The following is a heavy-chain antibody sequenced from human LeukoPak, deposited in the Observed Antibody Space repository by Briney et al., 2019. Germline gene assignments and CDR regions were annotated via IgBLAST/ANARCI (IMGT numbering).Heavy chain of an antibody. D-gene: IGHD3-3*01. CDR1: GCSISSGCYY. J-gene: IGHJ4*02. V-gene: IGHV4-61*02. CDR2: IYTSGST. CDR3: AREVIRSEIDY. Sequence: PSETLSLTCTVSGCSISSGCYYWSWIRQPAGKGLEWMGRIYTSGSTNYNPSLKSRVTISVDTSKNQFSLKLSSVTAADTAVYYCAREVIRSEIDYWGQGTLVTVSS.